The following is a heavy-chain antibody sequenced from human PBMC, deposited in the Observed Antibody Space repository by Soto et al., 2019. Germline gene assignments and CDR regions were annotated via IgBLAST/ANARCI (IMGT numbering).Heavy chain of an antibody. V-gene: IGHV3-66*01. CDR3: ARALPGRAAAGGG. CDR1: GFTVGNNY. D-gene: IGHD6-13*01. CDR2: IYSGGST. J-gene: IGHJ6*02. Sequence: EVQLVESGGGLVQPGGSLRLSCAASGFTVGNNYMNWVRQAPGKGLECVSLIYSGGSTNYADSVKGRFTVSRDNSKNTLDPQTHCLRAGAAAMYYCARALPGRAAAGGGWCQGTTVTVSS.